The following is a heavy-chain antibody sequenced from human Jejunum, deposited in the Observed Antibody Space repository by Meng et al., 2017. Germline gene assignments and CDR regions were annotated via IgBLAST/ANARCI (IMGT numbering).Heavy chain of an antibody. J-gene: IGHJ4*02. V-gene: IGHV4-30-4*01. CDR3: ARTMTDFYDSSGYSHFDY. Sequence: QVQLQESGPGLVKPSQTLSLTCTVPGGSIYGADYYWGWSRQPPGKGLEWIGDIFYSGTSHYNPSLKSRVFMSVDTSKNQFSLKLISVTAADTAVYYCARTMTDFYDSSGYSHFDYWGQGTLVTVSS. D-gene: IGHD3-22*01. CDR2: IFYSGTS. CDR1: GGSIYGADYY.